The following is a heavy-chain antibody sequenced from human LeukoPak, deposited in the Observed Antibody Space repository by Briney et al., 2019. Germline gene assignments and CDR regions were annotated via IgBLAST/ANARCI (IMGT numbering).Heavy chain of an antibody. CDR3: AKARALVGPFDY. CDR2: ISYDGSNK. Sequence: PGGSLRLSCAASGFTFSSYGMHWVRQAPGKGLEWVAVISYDGSNKYYADSVKGRFTISRDNSKNTLYLQMDSLRAEDTAVYYCAKARALVGPFDYWGQGTLVTVSS. D-gene: IGHD3-16*02. CDR1: GFTFSSYG. J-gene: IGHJ4*02. V-gene: IGHV3-30*18.